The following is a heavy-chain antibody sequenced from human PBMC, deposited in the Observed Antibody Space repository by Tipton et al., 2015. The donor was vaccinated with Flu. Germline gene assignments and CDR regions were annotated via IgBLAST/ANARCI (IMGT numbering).Heavy chain of an antibody. V-gene: IGHV3-72*01. J-gene: IGHJ4*02. Sequence: GSLRLSCAASGFTISDHYMDWVRQAPGKGLEWVGRTRNKASSYTTEYAASVKGRFTISRDDSKNSLNLQMNNLKTEDTAVYYCASHLAGISHWGQGTLVTVSS. CDR3: ASHLAGISH. CDR2: TRNKASSYTT. D-gene: IGHD2-15*01. CDR1: GFTISDHY.